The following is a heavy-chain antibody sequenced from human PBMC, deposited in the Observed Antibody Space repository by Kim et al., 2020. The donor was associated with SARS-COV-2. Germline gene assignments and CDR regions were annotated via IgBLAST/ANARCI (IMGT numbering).Heavy chain of an antibody. CDR2: ISGDGGST. CDR3: AKDIGYFDWLSTGAFDI. J-gene: IGHJ3*02. D-gene: IGHD3-9*01. CDR1: GFTFDDYA. Sequence: GGSLRLSCAASGFTFDDYAMHWVRQAPGKGLEWVSLISGDGGSTYYADSVKGRFTISRDNSKNSLYLQMNSLRTEDTALYYCAKDIGYFDWLSTGAFDIWGQGTMVTVSS. V-gene: IGHV3-43*02.